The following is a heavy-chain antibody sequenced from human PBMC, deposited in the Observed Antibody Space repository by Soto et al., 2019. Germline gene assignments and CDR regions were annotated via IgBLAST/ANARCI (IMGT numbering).Heavy chain of an antibody. CDR1: GFTFSSEW. V-gene: IGHV3-74*01. CDR3: ARGPSGWYGFDY. J-gene: IGHJ4*02. CDR2: INSDGSRI. D-gene: IGHD6-19*01. Sequence: GGSLRLSCADSGFTFSSEWMHWVRQAPGKGLVWVSRINSDGSRISYADSVKGRFTISRDNAKSTLYLQMNSLRADDTAVYYCARGPSGWYGFDYWGQGTLVTVSS.